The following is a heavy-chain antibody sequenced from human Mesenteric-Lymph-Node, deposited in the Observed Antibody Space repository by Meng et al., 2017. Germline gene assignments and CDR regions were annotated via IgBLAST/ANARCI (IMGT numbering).Heavy chain of an antibody. V-gene: IGHV4-34*01. CDR3: ARDRYSSGWSLDY. CDR2: INHSGST. Sequence: SETLFLTCAVYGGSFSGYYWSWIRQPPGKGLEWIGEINHSGSTNYNPSLKSRVTISVDTSKNQFSLKLSSVTAADTAVYYCARDRYSSGWSLDYWGQGTLVTVSS. CDR1: GGSFSGYY. D-gene: IGHD6-19*01. J-gene: IGHJ4*02.